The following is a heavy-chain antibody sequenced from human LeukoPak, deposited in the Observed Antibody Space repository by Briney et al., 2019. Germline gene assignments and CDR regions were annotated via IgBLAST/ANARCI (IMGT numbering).Heavy chain of an antibody. Sequence: GASVKVSCKASGYTSTTYGITWVRQAPGQGLEWMGWINAYNGNTNYAQKLQGRVTMTTDTSTSTAYMELWSLTSDDTAVYYCARDRGDYDYWGQGTLVTVSS. CDR2: INAYNGNT. J-gene: IGHJ4*02. CDR3: ARDRGDYDY. V-gene: IGHV1-18*01. CDR1: GYTSTTYG. D-gene: IGHD4-17*01.